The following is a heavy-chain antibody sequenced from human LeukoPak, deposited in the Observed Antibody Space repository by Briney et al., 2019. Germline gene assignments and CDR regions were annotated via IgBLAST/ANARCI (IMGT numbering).Heavy chain of an antibody. V-gene: IGHV4-34*01. CDR1: GGSFSGYY. Sequence: SETLSLTCAVYGGSFSGYYWSWIRQPPGKGLEWIGEINHSGITYYNPSLKSRVTISVDTSKNQFSLRVNSVTAADTAVYYCARDTTTMIAEYWGQGTLVTVSS. D-gene: IGHD3-22*01. J-gene: IGHJ4*02. CDR3: ARDTTTMIAEY. CDR2: INHSGIT.